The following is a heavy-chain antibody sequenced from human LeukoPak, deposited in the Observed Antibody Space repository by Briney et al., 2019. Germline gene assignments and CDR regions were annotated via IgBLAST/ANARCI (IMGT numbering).Heavy chain of an antibody. CDR1: GGTFSSYA. Sequence: SVKVSCKASGGTFSSYAISWVRQAPGQGLEWMGGIIPIFGTADYAQKFQGRVTITADKSTSTAYMELSSLRSEDTAVYYCARTPYCSGGSCYSGYFDCWGQGTLVTVSS. D-gene: IGHD2-15*01. CDR3: ARTPYCSGGSCYSGYFDC. J-gene: IGHJ4*02. V-gene: IGHV1-69*06. CDR2: IIPIFGTA.